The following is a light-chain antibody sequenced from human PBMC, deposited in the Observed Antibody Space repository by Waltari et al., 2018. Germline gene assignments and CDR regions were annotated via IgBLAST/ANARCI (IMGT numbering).Light chain of an antibody. J-gene: IGKJ2*01. CDR3: MQGTHWPPT. Sequence: DVVMTPSPLSLHVTLDQPASISFRYRQSLVNMFGNTYLNWFQQRPGQGPRRRIYDVSNRDSGVPERFSGSGSGTDFTLKISRVEAEDVGIYYCMQGTHWPPTFGQGTKLEIK. CDR2: DVS. CDR1: QSLVNMFGNTY. V-gene: IGKV2-30*01.